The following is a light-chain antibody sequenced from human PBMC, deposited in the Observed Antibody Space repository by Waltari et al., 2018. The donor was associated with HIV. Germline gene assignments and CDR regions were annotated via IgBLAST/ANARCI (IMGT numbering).Light chain of an antibody. CDR2: WHT. CDR1: SSNIGGQY. J-gene: IGLJ3*02. V-gene: IGLV1-47*01. Sequence: QSVLSQSPSISGTPGQRVSISCSGSSSNIGGQYVSWYLQVPGTTAKLLIFWHTQRSSWLSVRFFRSVTGTSASLAISGLRSEDEADYYCAVWDVSLSAQVFGGGTTLTVL. CDR3: AVWDVSLSAQV.